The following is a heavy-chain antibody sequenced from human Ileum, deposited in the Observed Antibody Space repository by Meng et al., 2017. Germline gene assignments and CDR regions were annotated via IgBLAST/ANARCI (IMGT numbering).Heavy chain of an antibody. Sequence: QGQRVQSGAETRSPGSLVKVSCKASGVTFTTNTFNWVRLAPGQGLEWLGQIIPMFDTANYAQKFQGRVTLTADKSTRTAFMELSSLRSEDTAVYYCARQYCSSSSCYLIDDWGHGTLVTVSS. V-gene: IGHV1-69*06. CDR1: GVTFTTNT. D-gene: IGHD2-2*01. J-gene: IGHJ4*01. CDR2: IIPMFDTA. CDR3: ARQYCSSSSCYLIDD.